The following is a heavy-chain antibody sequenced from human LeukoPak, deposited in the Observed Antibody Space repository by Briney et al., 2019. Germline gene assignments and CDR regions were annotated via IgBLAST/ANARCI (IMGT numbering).Heavy chain of an antibody. V-gene: IGHV3-66*02. CDR1: GFIVSSNY. CDR2: IYSGGST. CDR3: ARESLTIFGVNFDY. J-gene: IGHJ4*02. Sequence: GGSLRLSCAASGFIVSSNYMSWVRQAPGKGLEWVSVIYSGGSTYYADSVKGRFTIFRDNSKNTLYLQMNSLRAEDTAVYYCARESLTIFGVNFDYWGQGTLVTVSS. D-gene: IGHD3-3*01.